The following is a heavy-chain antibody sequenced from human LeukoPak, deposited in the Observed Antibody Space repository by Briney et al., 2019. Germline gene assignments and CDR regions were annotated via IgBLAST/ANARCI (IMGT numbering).Heavy chain of an antibody. CDR1: GGSFSGYY. V-gene: IGHV3-9*01. J-gene: IGHJ4*02. D-gene: IGHD3-9*01. CDR2: ISWNSGSI. CDR3: AKAANYDILTGYPDY. Sequence: LSLTCAVYGGSFSGYYWSWIRQPAGKGLEWVSGISWNSGSIGYADSVKGRFTISRDNAKNSLYLQMNSLRAEDTALYCCAKAANYDILTGYPDYWGQGTLVTVSS.